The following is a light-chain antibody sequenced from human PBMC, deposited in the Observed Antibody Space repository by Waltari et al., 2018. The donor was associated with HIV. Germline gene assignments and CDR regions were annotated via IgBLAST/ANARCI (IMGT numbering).Light chain of an antibody. CDR1: QAICSD. CDR2: ATS. Sequence: DVQMTQSPSSLSASVGDRVAITCRASQAICSDLAWYQQKPGKVPKLLIYATSTLQSGVPSRFSGSGSGTDFTLTITSLQTEDFAFYYCQRYDRAPYTFGPGTKLELK. J-gene: IGKJ2*01. V-gene: IGKV1-27*01. CDR3: QRYDRAPYT.